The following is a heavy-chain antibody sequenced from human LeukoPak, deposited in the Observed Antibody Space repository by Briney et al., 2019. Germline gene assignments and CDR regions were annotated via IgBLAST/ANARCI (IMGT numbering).Heavy chain of an antibody. J-gene: IGHJ4*02. D-gene: IGHD6-19*01. CDR1: GGSISSSNW. Sequence: ETLSLTCAVSGGSISSSNWWSWVRQAPGKGLEWVANIKQDGSEKYYVDSVKGRFTISRDNAKNSLYLQMNSLRAEDTAVYYCARDTAGTIDYWGQGTLVTVSS. CDR2: IKQDGSEK. CDR3: ARDTAGTIDY. V-gene: IGHV3-7*01.